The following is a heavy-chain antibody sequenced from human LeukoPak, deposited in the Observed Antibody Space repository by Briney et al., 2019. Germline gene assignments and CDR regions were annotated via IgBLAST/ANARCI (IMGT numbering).Heavy chain of an antibody. CDR1: GGSISSYY. V-gene: IGHV4-4*07. J-gene: IGHJ6*02. Sequence: SETLSLTCTVSGGSISSYYWSWIRQPAGKGLEWIGRVHISGRTNYNPSLKSRVTMSVDTSQNQLSLELSSVTTADTAVYYCARGSYGMDVWGQGTTVTVSS. CDR2: VHISGRT. CDR3: ARGSYGMDV.